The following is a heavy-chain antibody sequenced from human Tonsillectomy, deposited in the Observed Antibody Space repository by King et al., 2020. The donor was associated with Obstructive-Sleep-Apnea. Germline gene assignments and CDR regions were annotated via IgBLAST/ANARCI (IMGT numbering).Heavy chain of an antibody. D-gene: IGHD3-22*01. V-gene: IGHV3-23*04. CDR3: AKDLGSSGEPPLDY. J-gene: IGHJ4*02. Sequence: VQLVESGGGLVQPGGSLRLSCAASGFTFSSNAMSWVRQAPGKGLEWVSAISGSGGSTYYADSVKGRFTISRDNSKNMLYLQMNSLRAEDTAVYYCAKDLGSSGEPPLDYWGQGTLVTVSS. CDR1: GFTFSSNA. CDR2: ISGSGGST.